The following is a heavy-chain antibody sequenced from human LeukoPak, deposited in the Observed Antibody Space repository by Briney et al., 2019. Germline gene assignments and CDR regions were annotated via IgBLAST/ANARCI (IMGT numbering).Heavy chain of an antibody. CDR2: ISWNSGSI. Sequence: WVRQAPGKGLEWVSGISWNSGSIGYADSVKGRFTISRDNAKNSLYLQMNSLRAEDTALYYCAKGVSLDYYDSSGHYLDWGQGTLVTVSS. J-gene: IGHJ4*02. D-gene: IGHD3-22*01. V-gene: IGHV3-9*01. CDR3: AKGVSLDYYDSSGHYLD.